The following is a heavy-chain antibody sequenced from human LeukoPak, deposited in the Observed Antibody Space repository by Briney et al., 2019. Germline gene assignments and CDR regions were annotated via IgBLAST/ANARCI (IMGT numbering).Heavy chain of an antibody. CDR2: IRYDGSNK. Sequence: GSLRLSCAASGFTFSSYGMHWVRQAPGKGLEWVAFIRYDGSNKYYADSVKGRFTISRDNSKNTLYLQMNSLRAEDTAVYYCAKDHYYGSGSYLFDYWGQGTLVTVSS. CDR3: AKDHYYGSGSYLFDY. V-gene: IGHV3-30*02. J-gene: IGHJ4*02. D-gene: IGHD3-10*01. CDR1: GFTFSSYG.